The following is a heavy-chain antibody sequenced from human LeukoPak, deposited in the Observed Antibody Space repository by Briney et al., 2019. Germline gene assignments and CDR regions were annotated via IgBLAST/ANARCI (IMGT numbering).Heavy chain of an antibody. D-gene: IGHD3-10*01. CDR3: AFVGTMVRGVPRAFDY. CDR1: LFTFSSYE. CDR2: ISSSVSTI. Sequence: PGGSLRLSCAASLFTFSSYERNCVRQAPGKGLEWVSYISSSVSTIYYADSVKGRFTISRDNAKNSLYLQMNSLRAEDTAVYYCAFVGTMVRGVPRAFDYWGQGTLVTVSS. V-gene: IGHV3-48*03. J-gene: IGHJ4*02.